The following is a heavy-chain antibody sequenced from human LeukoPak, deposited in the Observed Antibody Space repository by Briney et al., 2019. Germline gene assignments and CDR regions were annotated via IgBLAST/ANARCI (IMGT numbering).Heavy chain of an antibody. D-gene: IGHD6-13*01. J-gene: IGHJ4*02. CDR1: GYTFTSYG. CDR3: ARDAAGYSIQQFFY. Sequence: ASVKVSCKASGYTFTSYGISWVRQAPGQGLEWMGWISAYNGNTNYAQKLQGRVTMTTDTSTSTAYMELRSLRSDDTAVYYCARDAAGYSIQQFFYWGQGTLVTVSS. CDR2: ISAYNGNT. V-gene: IGHV1-18*01.